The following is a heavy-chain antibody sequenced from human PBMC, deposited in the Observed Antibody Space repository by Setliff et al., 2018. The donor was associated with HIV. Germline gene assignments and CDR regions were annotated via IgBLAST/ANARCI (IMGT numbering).Heavy chain of an antibody. CDR2: ISSSSGDI. Sequence: GSLRLSCAASGFTFSYYSMNWVRQAPGKGLEWVSYISSSSGDISYADSVKGRFTISRDNPKNTLYLQMNSLRGDDTAMYYCAKDRHGDYFHYYGVDVWGQGTTVTVSS. J-gene: IGHJ6*02. CDR3: AKDRHGDYFHYYGVDV. D-gene: IGHD4-17*01. CDR1: GFTFSYYS. V-gene: IGHV3-48*01.